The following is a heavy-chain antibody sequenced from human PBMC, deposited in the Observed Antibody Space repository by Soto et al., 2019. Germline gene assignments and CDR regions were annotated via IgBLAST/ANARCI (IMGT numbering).Heavy chain of an antibody. D-gene: IGHD5-12*01. Sequence: GGSLRLSCAASGFTFSSYAMSWVRQAPGKGLEWVSAISGSGGSTYYSDSVKGRFTISRDNSKNTLYLQMNSLRAEDTAVYDCAKDRLRGYDAHEYFQHWGQGTLVTVSS. J-gene: IGHJ1*01. V-gene: IGHV3-23*01. CDR2: ISGSGGST. CDR3: AKDRLRGYDAHEYFQH. CDR1: GFTFSSYA.